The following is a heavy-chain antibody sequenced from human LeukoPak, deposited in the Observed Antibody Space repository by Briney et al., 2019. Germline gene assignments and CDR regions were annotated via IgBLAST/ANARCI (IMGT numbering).Heavy chain of an antibody. Sequence: GGSLRLSCTASGFTFGDYAMSWFRQAPGKGLEWVGFIRSKAYGGTTEYAASVKGRFTISRDDSKSIAYLQMNSLKTEDTAVYYYTRALGYCSSTSCYGGFDYWGQGTLVTASS. D-gene: IGHD2-2*01. CDR2: IRSKAYGGTT. J-gene: IGHJ4*02. V-gene: IGHV3-49*03. CDR3: TRALGYCSSTSCYGGFDY. CDR1: GFTFGDYA.